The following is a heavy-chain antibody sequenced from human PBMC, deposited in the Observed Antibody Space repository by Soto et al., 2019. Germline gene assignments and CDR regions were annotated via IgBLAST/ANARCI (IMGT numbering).Heavy chain of an antibody. CDR3: ARLSCSSTSCYEGGYYYYYGMDV. CDR2: IYYAGGT. Sequence: ASETLSLTCTVSGASINNNNNFWAWIRQPPGKGLEWIGSIYYAGGTYYNPSLKSRVTISVDTSKDQFSLKLNSVTVADTAVYYCARLSCSSTSCYEGGYYYYYGMDVWGQGTTVTVSS. J-gene: IGHJ6*02. V-gene: IGHV4-39*01. D-gene: IGHD2-2*01. CDR1: GASINNNNNF.